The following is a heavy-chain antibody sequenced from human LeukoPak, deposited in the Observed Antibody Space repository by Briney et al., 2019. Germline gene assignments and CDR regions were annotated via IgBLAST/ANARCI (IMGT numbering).Heavy chain of an antibody. Sequence: VKXSCMASXGTXXSXXISWVRQAPGQGLXWMGXIIPIFGTANYAQKFQGRVTITADESTSTAYMELSSLRSEDTAVYYCSRTKMGYYSNLYYYYGMDVWGQGTTVTVSS. CDR2: IIPIFGTA. CDR1: XGTXXSXX. CDR3: SRTKMGYYSNLYYYYGMDV. V-gene: IGHV1-69*13. J-gene: IGHJ6*02. D-gene: IGHD4-11*01.